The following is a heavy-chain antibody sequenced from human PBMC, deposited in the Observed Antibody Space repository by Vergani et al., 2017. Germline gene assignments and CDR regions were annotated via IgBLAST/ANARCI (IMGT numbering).Heavy chain of an antibody. J-gene: IGHJ6*03. CDR1: GGSFSGYY. CDR3: ARRGATVCGYWEPNYYYIDV. CDR2: INHSGST. D-gene: IGHD1-26*01. V-gene: IGHV4-34*01. Sequence: QVQLQQWGAGLLKPSETLSLTCAVYGGSFSGYYWSWIRQPPGKGLEWIGEINHSGSTNYNPSLKSRVTISVDTSKNQFSLKLSSVTAADTAVYYCARRGATVCGYWEPNYYYIDVWGKGTTGTVSS.